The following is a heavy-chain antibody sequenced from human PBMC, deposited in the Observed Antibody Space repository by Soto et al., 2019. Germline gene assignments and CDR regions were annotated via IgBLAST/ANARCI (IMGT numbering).Heavy chain of an antibody. CDR3: ARLELPFHVHVAFDI. CDR1: GFTFSNYA. D-gene: IGHD1-7*01. Sequence: GGSLRPSCAASGFTFSNYATNWVRQAPGKGLDWVSAISGSGGSTYYADSVKGRFTISRDNSKNTLYLQMSSLKASDTAMYYCARLELPFHVHVAFDIWGQGTMVTVSS. J-gene: IGHJ3*02. CDR2: ISGSGGST. V-gene: IGHV3-23*01.